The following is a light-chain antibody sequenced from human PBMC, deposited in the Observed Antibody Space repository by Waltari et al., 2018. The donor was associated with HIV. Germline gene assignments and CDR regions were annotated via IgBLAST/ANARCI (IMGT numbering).Light chain of an antibody. Sequence: QSALTQPASVSGSPGQSSTNHGHGSSGEVVGYTYVSWYQTHPRQAPNLMISDVSNRASGVSNRFSGSKSGNTASLTISGLQADDEADYYCSSYTSSSPYAFGTGTKVTVL. J-gene: IGLJ1*01. CDR2: DVS. V-gene: IGLV2-14*03. CDR1: SGEVVGYTY. CDR3: SSYTSSSPYA.